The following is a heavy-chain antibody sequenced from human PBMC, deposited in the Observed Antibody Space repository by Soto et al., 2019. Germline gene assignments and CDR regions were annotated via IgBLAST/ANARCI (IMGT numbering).Heavy chain of an antibody. D-gene: IGHD3-10*01. V-gene: IGHV4-39*01. CDR3: ARLDYYGSGTDYYGMDV. J-gene: IGHJ6*02. CDR1: GDSIISSTYY. CDR2: IYYTGST. Sequence: PSETLSLTCTVSGDSIISSTYYWGWILQPPGKGLEYIGSIYYTGSTYYNPSLKSRVTISVDNSKNQFSLRVSSVTAADTAVYYCARLDYYGSGTDYYGMDVWGQGTTVT.